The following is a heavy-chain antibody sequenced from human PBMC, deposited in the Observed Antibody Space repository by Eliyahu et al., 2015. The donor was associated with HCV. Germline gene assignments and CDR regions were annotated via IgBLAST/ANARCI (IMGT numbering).Heavy chain of an antibody. J-gene: IGHJ4*02. V-gene: IGHV4-59*01. D-gene: IGHD1-26*01. CDR2: IYYSGST. Sequence: QVQLQESGPGLVKPSETLSLTCTVSGGSISSYYWSWIRQPPGKGLEWIGYIYYSGSTNYNPSLKSRVTISVDTSKNQFSLKLSSVTAADTAVYYCASSHITVGATTEVNYWGQGTLVTVSS. CDR3: ASSHITVGATTEVNY. CDR1: GGSISSYY.